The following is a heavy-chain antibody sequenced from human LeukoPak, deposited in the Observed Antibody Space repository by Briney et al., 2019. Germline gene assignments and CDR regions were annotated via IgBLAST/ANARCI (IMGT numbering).Heavy chain of an antibody. D-gene: IGHD1-26*01. CDR2: ISSDGTYT. CDR3: AKDVGKWESLHFFDY. V-gene: IGHV3-74*01. Sequence: GGSLRLSCAASGFTFSSHLMHWVRQAPGKGLVWVSRISSDGTYTNYADSVRGRFTISRDNAKNTLYLQMNSLRGDDTAVYYCAKDVGKWESLHFFDYWGQGTLVTVSS. CDR1: GFTFSSHL. J-gene: IGHJ4*02.